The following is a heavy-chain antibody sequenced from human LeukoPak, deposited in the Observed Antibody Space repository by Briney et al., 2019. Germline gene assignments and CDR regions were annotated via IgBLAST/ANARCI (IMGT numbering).Heavy chain of an antibody. D-gene: IGHD3-3*01. Sequence: PSETLSLTCTVSVGSISSYYWSWIRQPAGKGLEWIGRIYTSGSTNYNPSLKSRVTMSVDTSKNQLSLKLSSVTASDTAVYYCAGYDFWSGYYLGYWGQGTLVTVSS. CDR3: AGYDFWSGYYLGY. CDR1: VGSISSYY. CDR2: IYTSGST. J-gene: IGHJ4*02. V-gene: IGHV4-4*07.